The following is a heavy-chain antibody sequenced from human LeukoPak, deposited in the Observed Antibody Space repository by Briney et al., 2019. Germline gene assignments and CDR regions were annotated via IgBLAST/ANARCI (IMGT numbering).Heavy chain of an antibody. CDR2: ISSSSSYI. CDR3: ARDGDAYNFDY. D-gene: IGHD5-24*01. J-gene: IGHJ4*02. V-gene: IGHV3-21*01. Sequence: GGSLRLSCAASGFTFSSYSMNWVRQAPGKGLEWVSSISSSSSYIYYADSVKGRFTISRDNAKNTVYLQMNGLRREDTAVYYCARDGDAYNFDYWGQGTLVTVSS. CDR1: GFTFSSYS.